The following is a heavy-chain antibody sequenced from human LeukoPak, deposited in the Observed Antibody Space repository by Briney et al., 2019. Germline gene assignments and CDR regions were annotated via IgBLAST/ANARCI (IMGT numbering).Heavy chain of an antibody. V-gene: IGHV4-59*01. CDR2: INYSGST. CDR3: ARYFDWPWAFDI. CDR1: GGSISGSN. D-gene: IGHD3-9*01. Sequence: SETLSLTCTVSGGSISGSNCIWIRPHPGKGLAWIGYINYSGSTNYNPSLKSRVTISVDTSKSQFSLKLTSVTAADTAVFYCARYFDWPWAFDIWGLGTTVTVSS. J-gene: IGHJ3*02.